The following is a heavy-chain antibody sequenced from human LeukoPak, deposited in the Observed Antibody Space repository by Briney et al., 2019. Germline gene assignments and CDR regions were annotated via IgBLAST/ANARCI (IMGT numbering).Heavy chain of an antibody. V-gene: IGHV3-23*01. D-gene: IGHD3-22*01. CDR1: GFTFSSYA. Sequence: GGSLRLSCAASGFTFSSYAMSWVRQAPGNGLEWVSAISGSGGSTYYADSVKGRFTISRDNSKNTLYLQMNSLRAEDTAVYYCAKAYPLYYYDSSGYYYTTFDYWGQGTLVTVSS. CDR2: ISGSGGST. CDR3: AKAYPLYYYDSSGYYYTTFDY. J-gene: IGHJ4*02.